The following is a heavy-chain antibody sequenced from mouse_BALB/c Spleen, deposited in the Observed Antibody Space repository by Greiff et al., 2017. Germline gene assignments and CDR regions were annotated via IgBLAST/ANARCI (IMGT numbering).Heavy chain of an antibody. J-gene: IGHJ2*01. D-gene: IGHD1-1*01. Sequence: VQLQQSGAELARPGASVKLSCKASGYTFTSYWMQWVKQRPGQGLEWIGAIYPGDGDTRYTQKFKGKATLTADKSSSTAYMQLSSLASEDSAVYYCARSPLLGSFDYWGQGTTLTVSS. V-gene: IGHV1-87*01. CDR1: GYTFTSYW. CDR2: IYPGDGDT. CDR3: ARSPLLGSFDY.